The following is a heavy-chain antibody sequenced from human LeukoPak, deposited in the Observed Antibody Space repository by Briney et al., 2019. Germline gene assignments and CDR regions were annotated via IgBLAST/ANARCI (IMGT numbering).Heavy chain of an antibody. D-gene: IGHD5/OR15-5a*01. J-gene: IGHJ4*02. V-gene: IGHV3-23*01. CDR1: GFSFSVYS. CDR2: INGNVDST. Sequence: GGSLRLSCAASGFSFSVYSMSWVRQAPGKGLEWVSGINGNVDSTFYRDSVRGRFTISRDFSKNTLYLQMRRLRAEDTALYYCAKGLGYSVYDLPDFWGQGTLVTVSS. CDR3: AKGLGYSVYDLPDF.